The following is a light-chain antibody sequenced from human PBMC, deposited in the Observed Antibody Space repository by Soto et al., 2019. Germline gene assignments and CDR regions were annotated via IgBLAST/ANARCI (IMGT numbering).Light chain of an antibody. Sequence: IVLTQSPGTLSLSPGERATLSCRASQSVTGNYLAWYQQKPGHAPRLLIHAASSRATGVPDRFSGSGYGNGFRVDIRSLESGDISVDFWESNRCALLYSCGPGTKLEI. CDR2: AAS. CDR1: QSVTGNY. CDR3: ESNRCALLYS. J-gene: IGKJ2*01. V-gene: IGKV3-20*01.